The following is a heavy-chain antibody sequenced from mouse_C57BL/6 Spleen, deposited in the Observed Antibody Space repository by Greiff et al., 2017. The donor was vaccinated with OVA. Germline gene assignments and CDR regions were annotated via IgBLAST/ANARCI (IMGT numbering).Heavy chain of an antibody. V-gene: IGHV1-52*01. CDR1: GYTFTSYW. CDR3: ARRGVRGYFDV. Sequence: QVQLQQPGAELVRPGSSVKLSCKASGYTFTSYWMHWVKQRPIQGLEWIGNIDPSDSETHYNQKFKDKATLTVDKSSSTAYMQLSSLTSEDSAVYYCARRGVRGYFDVWGTGTTVTVSS. J-gene: IGHJ1*03. D-gene: IGHD2-2*01. CDR2: IDPSDSET.